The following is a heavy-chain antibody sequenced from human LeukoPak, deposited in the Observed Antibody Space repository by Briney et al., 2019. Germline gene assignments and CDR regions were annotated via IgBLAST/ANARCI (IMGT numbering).Heavy chain of an antibody. CDR2: ISWNSGSI. V-gene: IGHV3-9*01. J-gene: IGHJ6*02. D-gene: IGHD3-22*01. CDR1: GFTFDDYA. CDR3: AKDIHPMIVVVITGGYYYGMDV. Sequence: GRSLRLSCAASGFTFDDYAMHWVRQAPGKGLEWVSGISWNSGSIGYADSVKGRFTISRDNAKNSLYLQMNSLRAEDTALCYCAKDIHPMIVVVITGGYYYGMDVWGQGTTVTVSS.